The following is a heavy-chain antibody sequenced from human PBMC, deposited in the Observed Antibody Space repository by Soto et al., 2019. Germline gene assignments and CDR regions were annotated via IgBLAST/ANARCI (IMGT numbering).Heavy chain of an antibody. CDR1: GFTFSSYS. J-gene: IGHJ1*01. V-gene: IGHV3-48*04. CDR3: AREGVTAAQGYFQR. CDR2: ISSSGSTI. Sequence: EVQLVESGGGLVQPGGSLRLSCAASGFTFSSYSMNWVRQAPGKGLEWVSYISSSGSTIYYADSVRGRFTISRDNAKNSLYLQMNSLRVDDTAVYYCAREGVTAAQGYFQRWGQGTLVTVSS. D-gene: IGHD2-21*02.